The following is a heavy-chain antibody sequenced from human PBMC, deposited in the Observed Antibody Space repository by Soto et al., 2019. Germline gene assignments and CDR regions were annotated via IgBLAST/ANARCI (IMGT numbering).Heavy chain of an antibody. D-gene: IGHD3-10*01. Sequence: KASETLSLTCAVYGGSFIGYYWSWIRQPPGKGLEWIGEINHSGSTNYNPSLKSRVTISVDTSKNQFSLKLSSVTAADTAVYYCAREVGGHYGSGSYVHYYYYMDVWGKGTTVTVSS. CDR2: INHSGST. V-gene: IGHV4-34*01. CDR3: AREVGGHYGSGSYVHYYYYMDV. J-gene: IGHJ6*03. CDR1: GGSFIGYY.